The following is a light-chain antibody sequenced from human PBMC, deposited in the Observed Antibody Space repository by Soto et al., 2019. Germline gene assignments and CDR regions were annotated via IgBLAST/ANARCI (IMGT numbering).Light chain of an antibody. CDR2: GAS. Sequence: IVMTQSPATLSVSPGDRVTLSCRASQSVSSDLAWYQQRPGQAPRLLIYGASTRATGIPARFSGTGSGTEFTLTISSLQSEDFAVYYCQQYGSSPGTFGQGTKVDIK. CDR1: QSVSSD. CDR3: QQYGSSPGT. V-gene: IGKV3-15*01. J-gene: IGKJ1*01.